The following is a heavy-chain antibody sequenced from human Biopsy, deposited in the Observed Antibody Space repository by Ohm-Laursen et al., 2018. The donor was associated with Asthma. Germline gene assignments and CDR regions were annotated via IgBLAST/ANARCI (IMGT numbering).Heavy chain of an antibody. V-gene: IGHV1-69*13. CDR3: ARASYDILTGYYNYFDY. Sequence: SVKVSCKTSGGSFDTYAISWLRQAPGQGLEWMGGILPIFGTADYAQKFQARVAITADESTSTAYMELSSLRSEDTAVYYCARASYDILTGYYNYFDYWGQGTLVTVSS. CDR1: GGSFDTYA. D-gene: IGHD3-9*01. J-gene: IGHJ4*02. CDR2: ILPIFGTA.